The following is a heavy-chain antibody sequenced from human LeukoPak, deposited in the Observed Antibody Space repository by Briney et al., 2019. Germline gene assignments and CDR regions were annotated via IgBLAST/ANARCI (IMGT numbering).Heavy chain of an antibody. D-gene: IGHD5-18*01. J-gene: IGHJ3*02. Sequence: ASVKVSCKVSGYTLTELSMHWVRQAPGKGLEWMGGFDPEDGETIYAQKFQGRVTMTEDTSTDTAYMELSSLRSEDTAVYYCARDYGYGAMVNDAFDIWGQGTMVTVSS. CDR2: FDPEDGET. V-gene: IGHV1-24*01. CDR1: GYTLTELS. CDR3: ARDYGYGAMVNDAFDI.